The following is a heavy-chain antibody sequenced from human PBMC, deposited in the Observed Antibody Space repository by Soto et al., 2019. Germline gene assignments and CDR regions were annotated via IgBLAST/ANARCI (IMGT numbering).Heavy chain of an antibody. CDR2: ISSSSSTI. CDR1: GFTFSSYS. Sequence: PGGSLRLSCAASGFTFSSYSMNWVRQAPGKGLEWVSYISSSSSTIYYADSVKGRFTISRDNAKNSLYLQMNSLRDEDTAVYYCARDYSGYDLRRYYYYYGMDVWGQGTTVTVSS. V-gene: IGHV3-48*02. D-gene: IGHD5-12*01. CDR3: ARDYSGYDLRRYYYYYGMDV. J-gene: IGHJ6*02.